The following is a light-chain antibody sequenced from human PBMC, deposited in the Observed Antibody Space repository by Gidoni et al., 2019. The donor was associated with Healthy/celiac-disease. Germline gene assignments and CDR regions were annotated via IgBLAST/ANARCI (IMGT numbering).Light chain of an antibody. CDR3: AAWGDSLSGWV. V-gene: IGLV1-47*01. CDR2: RNN. CDR1: SSNIGSNY. Sequence: QSVLPQPPSASRTPGQRVTISCSGSSSNIGSNYVYWYQQLPGTAPKLLSYRNNQRPSGVPDRFSGSKSGTSASLAISGLRSEDEADYYCAAWGDSLSGWVFGGGTKLTVL. J-gene: IGLJ3*02.